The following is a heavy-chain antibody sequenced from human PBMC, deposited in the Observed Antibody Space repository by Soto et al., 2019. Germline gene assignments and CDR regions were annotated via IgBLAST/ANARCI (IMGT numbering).Heavy chain of an antibody. Sequence: GGSLRLSCAASGFTFSSYSMNWVRQAPGKGLEWVSYFSSSSSTIYSADSVKGRFTMSRGNAKNSLYLQMNSLRDEDTAVYYCATVAVAGTGAIDYWGQGTLVTVSS. D-gene: IGHD6-19*01. CDR2: FSSSSSTI. V-gene: IGHV3-48*02. CDR3: ATVAVAGTGAIDY. CDR1: GFTFSSYS. J-gene: IGHJ4*02.